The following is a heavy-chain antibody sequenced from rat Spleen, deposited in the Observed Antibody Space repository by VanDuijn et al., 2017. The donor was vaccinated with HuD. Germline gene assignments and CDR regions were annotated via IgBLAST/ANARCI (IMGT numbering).Heavy chain of an antibody. CDR1: GFTFSDYD. Sequence: EVQLMESGGGLEQPGRSLKLSCAASGFTFSDYDMAWVRQAPTKGLEWVASISYDGTATYYRDSVKGRFTLSRDNAKSTLYLQMGSLRSEDTALYYCAKGAFDYWGQGVMVTVSS. J-gene: IGHJ2*01. CDR3: AKGAFDY. V-gene: IGHV5-7*01. CDR2: ISYDGTAT.